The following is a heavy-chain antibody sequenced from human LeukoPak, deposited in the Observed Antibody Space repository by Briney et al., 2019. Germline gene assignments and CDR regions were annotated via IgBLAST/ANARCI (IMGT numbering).Heavy chain of an antibody. V-gene: IGHV4-39*01. D-gene: IGHD3-16*01. CDR3: ARRKSDYDYVWGAPKFDP. CDR1: GGSISSSSYY. Sequence: TPSETLSLTCTVSGGSISSSSYYWGWIRQPPGKGLEWIGSIYYSGSTYYNPSLKSRVTISVDTSKNQFSLKLSSVTAADTAVYYCARRKSDYDYVWGAPKFDPWGQGTLVTVSS. J-gene: IGHJ5*02. CDR2: IYYSGST.